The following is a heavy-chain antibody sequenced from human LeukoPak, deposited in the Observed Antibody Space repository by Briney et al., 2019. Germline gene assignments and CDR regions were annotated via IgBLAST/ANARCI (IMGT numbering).Heavy chain of an antibody. D-gene: IGHD2-15*01. Sequence: GGSLRLSCAASGFTFSSYGMHWVRQAPGKGLEWVAVIWHDGRNKYYADSVKGRFTISRDNSKNTLYLQMSSLRAEDTAGYYCGEDRGSNDPIDYWGQGTLVTVSS. CDR2: IWHDGRNK. CDR3: GEDRGSNDPIDY. J-gene: IGHJ4*02. CDR1: GFTFSSYG. V-gene: IGHV3-33*06.